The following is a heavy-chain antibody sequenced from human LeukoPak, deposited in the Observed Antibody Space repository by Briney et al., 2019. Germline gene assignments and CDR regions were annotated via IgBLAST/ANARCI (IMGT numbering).Heavy chain of an antibody. D-gene: IGHD3-22*01. CDR1: GFTLSSYN. CDR2: ISSSSIYI. CDR3: ARDAYDSSGYSGAVDY. Sequence: TGGSLRLSCVASGFTLSSYNMNWVRQAPGKGLEWVSSISSSSIYIYYTDSVKGRFTISRDNAKNSLYLQMNSLRAEDTAVYYCARDAYDSSGYSGAVDYWGQGTLVTVSS. J-gene: IGHJ4*02. V-gene: IGHV3-21*01.